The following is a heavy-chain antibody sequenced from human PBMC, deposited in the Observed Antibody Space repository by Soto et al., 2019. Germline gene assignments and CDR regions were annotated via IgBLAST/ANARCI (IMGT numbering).Heavy chain of an antibody. CDR1: GFNFNTYW. Sequence: EVQLVESGGGLVQPGGSLRLSCAASGFNFNTYWMYWVRQAPGKGLEWVANIDTDGSRKNSVDSVKGRFIISRDNAKNSLLLQMNSLRADDTAVYYCGRVPLDGNYANGVDVWGQGPTVTVSS. V-gene: IGHV3-7*03. CDR2: IDTDGSRK. D-gene: IGHD4-17*01. CDR3: GRVPLDGNYANGVDV. J-gene: IGHJ6*02.